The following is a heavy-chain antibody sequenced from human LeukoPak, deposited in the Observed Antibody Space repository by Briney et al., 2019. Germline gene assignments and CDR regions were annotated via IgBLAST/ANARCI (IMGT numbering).Heavy chain of an antibody. CDR1: GGSISSYY. Sequence: SETLSLTCTVSGGSISSYYWSWIRQPPGKGLEWIGYIYYSGSTNYNPSLKSRVTISVDTSKNQFSLKLSSVTAADTAVYYCARLDPPNTAPHFDYWGQGTLVTVSS. CDR3: ARLDPPNTAPHFDY. V-gene: IGHV4-59*08. J-gene: IGHJ4*02. CDR2: IYYSGST. D-gene: IGHD2-2*02.